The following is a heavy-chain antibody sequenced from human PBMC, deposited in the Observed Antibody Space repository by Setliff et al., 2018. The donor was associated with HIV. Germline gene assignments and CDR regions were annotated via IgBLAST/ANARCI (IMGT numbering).Heavy chain of an antibody. J-gene: IGHJ5*02. D-gene: IGHD6-13*01. CDR2: IYYSGST. V-gene: IGHV4-39*01. Sequence: SETLSLTCTVSGGSISTSNWWGWVRQTPGKGLECIGYIYYSGSTNYNPSLKSRVTISVDTSKNQFSLKLSSVTAADTAVYYCARRWVIAAGNWFDPWGQGTLVTVSS. CDR1: GGSISTSNW. CDR3: ARRWVIAAGNWFDP.